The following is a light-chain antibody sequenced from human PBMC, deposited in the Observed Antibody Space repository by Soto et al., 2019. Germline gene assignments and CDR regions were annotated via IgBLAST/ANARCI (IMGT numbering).Light chain of an antibody. CDR1: QSVSGN. J-gene: IGKJ1*01. Sequence: EIVMTQSPATLSVSPGERATLSCRSIQSVSGNLAWYQQKPGQAPRLLIYDTSTRATGIPARFSGSGSGTEFTLTISSLQSEDFAVYYCQQRSNWPPTWTFGQGAKVDIK. CDR3: QQRSNWPPTWT. CDR2: DTS. V-gene: IGKV3-15*01.